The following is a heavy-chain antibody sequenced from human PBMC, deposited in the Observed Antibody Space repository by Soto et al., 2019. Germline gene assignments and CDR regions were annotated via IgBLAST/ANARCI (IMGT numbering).Heavy chain of an antibody. J-gene: IGHJ5*02. CDR1: GFTFSSYG. V-gene: IGHV3-30*18. CDR3: AKEKSDYYDSSEDWFDP. CDR2: ISYDGSNK. Sequence: GGSLRPSCAASGFTFSSYGMHWVRQAPGKGLEWVAVISYDGSNKYYADSVKGRFTISRDNSKNTLYLQMNSLRAEDTAVYYCAKEKSDYYDSSEDWFDPWGQGTLVTVSS. D-gene: IGHD3-22*01.